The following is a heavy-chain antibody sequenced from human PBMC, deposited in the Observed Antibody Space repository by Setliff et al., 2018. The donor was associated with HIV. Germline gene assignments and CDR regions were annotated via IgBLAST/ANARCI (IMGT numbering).Heavy chain of an antibody. Sequence: PGGSLRLSCAASNFTFSFYGMHWVRQAPGKGLEWVAFTPNDGSNKYYADSVKGRFTISRDNSKNTLYLQMDSLRAEDTAVYYCTKNLYSSRWSPLDYWGQGTLVTVSS. V-gene: IGHV3-30*02. J-gene: IGHJ4*02. CDR1: NFTFSFYG. D-gene: IGHD6-13*01. CDR2: TPNDGSNK. CDR3: TKNLYSSRWSPLDY.